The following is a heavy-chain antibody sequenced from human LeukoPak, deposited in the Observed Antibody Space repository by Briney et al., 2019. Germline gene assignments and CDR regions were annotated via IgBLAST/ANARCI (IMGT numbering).Heavy chain of an antibody. CDR1: GYSFTSNW. Sequence: GESLKISCKGSGYSFTSNWIGWVRQMPGKGLEWMGIIYPGDSDTRYSPSFQGQVTISADKSISTAYLQWSSLKASDTAMYYCARQVYCDASRCLNPCDYWGQGTLVTVSS. V-gene: IGHV5-51*01. J-gene: IGHJ4*02. CDR3: ARQVYCDASRCLNPCDY. CDR2: IYPGDSDT. D-gene: IGHD2-21*01.